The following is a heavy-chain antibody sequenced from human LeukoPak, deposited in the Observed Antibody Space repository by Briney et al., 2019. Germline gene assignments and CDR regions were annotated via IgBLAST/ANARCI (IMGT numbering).Heavy chain of an antibody. CDR3: ARGGYCSGGSCYFDY. V-gene: IGHV4-34*01. CDR1: GGSFSGYY. J-gene: IGHJ4*02. CDR2: INYSGST. Sequence: SETLSLTCAVYGGSFSGYYWSWIRQPPGKGLEWIGEINYSGSTNYNPSLKSRVTISVDTSRNQFSLKLSSVTAADTAVYYCARGGYCSGGSCYFDYWGQGTLVTVSS. D-gene: IGHD2-15*01.